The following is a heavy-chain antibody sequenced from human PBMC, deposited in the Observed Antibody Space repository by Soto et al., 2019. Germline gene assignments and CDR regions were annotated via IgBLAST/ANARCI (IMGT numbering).Heavy chain of an antibody. CDR3: ARSIRGPRRFNGMDV. V-gene: IGHV2-70*13. Sequence: SGPTLVNPTETVTLTCTFSGFSLTSPGMCVSWIRQPPGKALEWLALIERDDDDKYYSTSLKTRLTISKDTRKNQVVLTMANMDPADTGTYSCARSIRGPRRFNGMDVWGQGTTVTVSS. CDR1: GFSLTSPGMC. J-gene: IGHJ6*02. CDR2: IERDDDDK. D-gene: IGHD1-20*01.